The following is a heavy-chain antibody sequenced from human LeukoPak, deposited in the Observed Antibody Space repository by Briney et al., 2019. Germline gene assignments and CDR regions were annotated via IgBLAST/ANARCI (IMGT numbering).Heavy chain of an antibody. CDR1: GFAFSNNW. CDR3: ASSDWYAAFDI. D-gene: IGHD3-9*01. J-gene: IGHJ3*02. CDR2: INSDGSST. V-gene: IGHV3-74*01. Sequence: GGSLRLSCAASGFAFSNNWMHWVRQAPGKGLLWVSRINSDGSSTSYADSVKARFTISRDNAKNTLYLQMNSLRAEDTALYYCASSDWYAAFDIWGQGTMVTVFS.